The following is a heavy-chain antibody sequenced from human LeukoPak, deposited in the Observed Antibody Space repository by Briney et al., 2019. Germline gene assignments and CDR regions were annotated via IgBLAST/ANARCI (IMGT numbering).Heavy chain of an antibody. V-gene: IGHV3-74*01. Sequence: AGGSLRLSCAASGFTFSRHWMHWVRQAPGKGLVWLSRINSDGSDTNYADFVKGRFTISRDNAKNTVYLQINSLRDEDTAVYYCANLWYSSGWYDFDIYYYGMDVWGQGTTVTVSS. CDR1: GFTFSRHW. J-gene: IGHJ6*02. CDR2: INSDGSDT. CDR3: ANLWYSSGWYDFDIYYYGMDV. D-gene: IGHD6-19*01.